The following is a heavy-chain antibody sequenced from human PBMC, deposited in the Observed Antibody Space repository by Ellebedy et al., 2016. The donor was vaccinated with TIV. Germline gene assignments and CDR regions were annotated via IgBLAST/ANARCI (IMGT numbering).Heavy chain of an antibody. D-gene: IGHD5-12*01. CDR2: ISAYNGNT. Sequence: AASVKVSCKAYGYSFTRYGISWVRQAPGQGLEWMGWISAYNGNTVYAQKFQGRVTLTTDTSTTSAYMELLSLTSDDTAVYYCARGGYGAHDDYWGQGTLVTVSS. CDR3: ARGGYGAHDDY. J-gene: IGHJ4*02. V-gene: IGHV1-18*01. CDR1: GYSFTRYG.